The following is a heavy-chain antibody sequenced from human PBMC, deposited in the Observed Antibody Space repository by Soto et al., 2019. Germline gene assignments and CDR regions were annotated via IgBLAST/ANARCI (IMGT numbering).Heavy chain of an antibody. CDR1: GFTFSNYI. D-gene: IGHD2-15*01. V-gene: IGHV3-30*14. J-gene: IGHJ4*02. CDR3: ARGSPVTDF. Sequence: QVQLVESGGGVVQPGRSLRLSCAASGFTFSNYIMSWVRQAPGKGLEWVALISYDGSSKYYADSVKGRFTISRDNSKNTLYLQMSSLRGEDTAVYYRARGSPVTDFWGQGTLVIVSS. CDR2: ISYDGSSK.